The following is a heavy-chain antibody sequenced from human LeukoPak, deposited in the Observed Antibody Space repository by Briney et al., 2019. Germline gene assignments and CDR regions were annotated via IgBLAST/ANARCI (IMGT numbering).Heavy chain of an antibody. J-gene: IGHJ6*03. Sequence: GGSMRLSCAASAFTFSSYAMHWVRQAPGKGLEWVAIISYDGSNKYYADSVKGRFTISRDNSKNTLYLQMNSLRAEDTAVYYCAKDPYDFGRYYYYMDVWGKGTTVTVSS. CDR3: AKDPYDFGRYYYYMDV. V-gene: IGHV3-30-3*01. CDR2: ISYDGSNK. D-gene: IGHD3-3*01. CDR1: AFTFSSYA.